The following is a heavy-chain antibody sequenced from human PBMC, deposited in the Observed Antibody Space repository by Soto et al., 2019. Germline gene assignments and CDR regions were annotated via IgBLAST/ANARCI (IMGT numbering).Heavy chain of an antibody. CDR3: ARYSYSSGPQDS. J-gene: IGHJ4*02. CDR1: GFSFSSHW. Sequence: GGSLRLCCAASGFSFSSHWMSWVRQAPGKGLEWVANIKQDGNDKRYVDSVKGRFTISRDNAKSSLYLQMNSLRAEDTAVYYCARYSYSSGPQDSWGQGTLVTVSS. D-gene: IGHD6-19*01. CDR2: IKQDGNDK. V-gene: IGHV3-7*03.